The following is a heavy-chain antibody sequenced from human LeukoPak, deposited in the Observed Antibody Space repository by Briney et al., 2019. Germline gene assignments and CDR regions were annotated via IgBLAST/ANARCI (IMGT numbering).Heavy chain of an antibody. CDR2: ISWNSGSR. Sequence: GGSLRLSCAASGFTFDDYAMHWVRQAPGKGLEWVSGISWNSGSRGYADSVKGRFTISRDNSKNTLYLQMNSLRAEDTAVYYCAKDPAINYYYMDVWGKGTTVTISS. J-gene: IGHJ6*03. V-gene: IGHV3-9*01. CDR1: GFTFDDYA. CDR3: AKDPAINYYYMDV.